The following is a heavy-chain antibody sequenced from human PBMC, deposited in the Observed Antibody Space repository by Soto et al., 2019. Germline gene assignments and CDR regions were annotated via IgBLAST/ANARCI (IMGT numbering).Heavy chain of an antibody. J-gene: IGHJ5*02. CDR1: GFTFSSYE. Sequence: LRLSCAASGFTFSSYEMNWVRQAPGKGLEWVSYISSSGSTIYYADSVKGRFTISRDNAKNSLYLQMNSLRAEDTAVYYCASPYYYDRSGHHPFDPWGQGTLVTVSS. D-gene: IGHD3-22*01. V-gene: IGHV3-48*03. CDR2: ISSSGSTI. CDR3: ASPYYYDRSGHHPFDP.